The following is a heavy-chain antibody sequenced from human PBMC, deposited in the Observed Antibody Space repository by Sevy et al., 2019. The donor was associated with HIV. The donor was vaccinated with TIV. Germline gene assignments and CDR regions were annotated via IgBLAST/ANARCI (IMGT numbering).Heavy chain of an antibody. Sequence: GGSLRLSCAVSGFTLTNEFFSWVRQAPGKGLEWVAVVYGGGATYCADSVKGRFTISRDKSKSTLYLQMKSLRAEDTAVYYCARVGYCRGGTCFSGFYYAMDVWGQGSTVTVSS. J-gene: IGHJ6*02. CDR3: ARVGYCRGGTCFSGFYYAMDV. CDR2: VYGGGAT. D-gene: IGHD2-15*01. CDR1: GFTLTNEF. V-gene: IGHV3-53*01.